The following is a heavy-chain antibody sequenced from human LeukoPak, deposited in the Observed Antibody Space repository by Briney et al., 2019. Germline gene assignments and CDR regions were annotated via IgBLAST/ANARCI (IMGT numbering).Heavy chain of an antibody. D-gene: IGHD3-10*01. CDR2: IYHSGST. J-gene: IGHJ5*02. V-gene: IGHV4-30-4*01. Sequence: PSQTLSLTCTVSGGSISSGDYYWTWLRQPPGRGLEWIGYIYHSGSTHYNSSLKSRLTISVDTSKNQFSLKLSSVTAADTAVYYCARGLRGIMIRGAITDLNWFDAWGQGTLVIVSS. CDR1: GGSISSGDYY. CDR3: ARGLRGIMIRGAITDLNWFDA.